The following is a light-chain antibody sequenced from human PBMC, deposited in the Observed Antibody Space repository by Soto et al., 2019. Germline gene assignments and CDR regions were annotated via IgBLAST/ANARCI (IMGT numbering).Light chain of an antibody. J-gene: IGKJ1*01. V-gene: IGKV3-20*01. Sequence: EIVMTQCPATLSVSPGEIATLSCRASQSVSNNYLAWYQQKPGQAPRLLIYGASSRATGIPDRFSGSGSGTDFTLTIRRLEPEDFAVYYCXQYGSSRTCGQGTKVDIK. CDR3: XQYGSSRT. CDR1: QSVSNNY. CDR2: GAS.